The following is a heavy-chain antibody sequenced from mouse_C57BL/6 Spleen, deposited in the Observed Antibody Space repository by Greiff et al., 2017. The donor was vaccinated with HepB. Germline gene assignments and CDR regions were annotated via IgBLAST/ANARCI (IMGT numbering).Heavy chain of an antibody. CDR2: IYPGSGNT. Sequence: QVQLQQSGAELVRPGASVKLSCKASGYTFTDYYINWVKQRPGQGLEWIARIYPGSGNTYYNEKFKGKATLTAEKSSSTAYMQLSSLTSEDSAVYFCARNYYGSSRGYFDYWGQGTTLTVSS. V-gene: IGHV1-76*01. CDR3: ARNYYGSSRGYFDY. D-gene: IGHD1-1*01. CDR1: GYTFTDYY. J-gene: IGHJ2*01.